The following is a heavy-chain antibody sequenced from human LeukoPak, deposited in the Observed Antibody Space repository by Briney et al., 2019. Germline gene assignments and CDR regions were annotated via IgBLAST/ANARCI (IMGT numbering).Heavy chain of an antibody. CDR2: ISSSSSYI. Sequence: GGSLRLSCAASGFTFSSYSMNCVRQAPGKGLECVSSISSSSSYIYYADSVNGGFTISIDNAKNSLYLQMNSLRAEDTAVYYCARGTYYYGSGSLDFDYWGQGTLVTVSS. CDR3: ARGTYYYGSGSLDFDY. D-gene: IGHD3-10*01. CDR1: GFTFSSYS. V-gene: IGHV3-21*01. J-gene: IGHJ4*02.